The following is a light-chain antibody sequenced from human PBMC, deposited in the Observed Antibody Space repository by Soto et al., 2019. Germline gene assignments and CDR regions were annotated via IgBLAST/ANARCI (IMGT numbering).Light chain of an antibody. J-gene: IGKJ1*01. CDR3: QQYKSYSAT. CDR2: DAS. CDR1: QSISSW. V-gene: IGKV1-5*01. Sequence: IQMSKSPSAVSASLAHTVTNTCGASQSISSWLAWYQQKPGKAPKLLIYDASSLESGVPSRFSGSGSGTEFTLTIGSLQPDDFATYYCQQYKSYSATFGQGTKVDIK.